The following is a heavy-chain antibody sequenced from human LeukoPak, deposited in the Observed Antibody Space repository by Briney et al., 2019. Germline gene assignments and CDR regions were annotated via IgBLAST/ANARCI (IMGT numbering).Heavy chain of an antibody. D-gene: IGHD2-15*01. CDR2: ISYDGSNK. CDR3: ASVVVVVAATGPLDAFDI. J-gene: IGHJ3*02. V-gene: IGHV3-30-3*01. Sequence: PGGSLRLSCAASGFTFSSYAMHWVRQAPGKGLEWVAVISYDGSNKYYADSVKGRFTISRDNSKNTLYLQMNSLRAEDTAVYYCASVVVVVAATGPLDAFDIWGQGTMVTVSS. CDR1: GFTFSSYA.